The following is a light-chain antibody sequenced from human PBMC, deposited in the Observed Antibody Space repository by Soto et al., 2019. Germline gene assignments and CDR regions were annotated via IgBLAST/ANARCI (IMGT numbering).Light chain of an antibody. CDR3: AVWDDSLNGNV. CDR2: SNN. V-gene: IGLV1-44*01. Sequence: QAVLTHPPSASGTPGHGVTISCSGSSSNIGSNTVNWYQQLPGTAPKLLIYSNNQRPSGVPDRFSGSKSGTSASLAISGLQSEDEADYYCAVWDDSLNGNVFGTGTKVTVL. J-gene: IGLJ1*01. CDR1: SSNIGSNT.